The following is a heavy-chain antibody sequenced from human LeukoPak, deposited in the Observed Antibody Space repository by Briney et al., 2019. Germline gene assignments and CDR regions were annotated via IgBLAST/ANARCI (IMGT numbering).Heavy chain of an antibody. D-gene: IGHD6-13*01. V-gene: IGHV4-39*07. CDR3: ARDFTFSLIAAAGNIHNWFDP. Sequence: PSETLSLTCTVSGGSISSSSYYWGWIRQPPGKGLEWVGSIYYSGSTYYNPSLKSRVTISVDTSKNQFSLKLSSVTAADTAVYYCARDFTFSLIAAAGNIHNWFDPWGQGTLVTVSS. CDR2: IYYSGST. CDR1: GGSISSSSYY. J-gene: IGHJ5*02.